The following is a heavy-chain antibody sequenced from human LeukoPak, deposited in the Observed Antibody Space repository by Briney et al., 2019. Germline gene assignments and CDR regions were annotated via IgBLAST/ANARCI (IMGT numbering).Heavy chain of an antibody. J-gene: IGHJ4*02. CDR1: GFTFSSYA. CDR3: ARAHTIFGAVTHYDY. CDR2: ISSNGGST. D-gene: IGHD3-3*01. V-gene: IGHV3-64*01. Sequence: GGSLRLSCAASGFTFSSYAMHWVRQAPGKGLEYVSAISSNGGSTYYANSVKGRFTISRDNSKNTLYLQMGSLRAEDMAVYYCARAHTIFGAVTHYDYWGQGTLVTVSS.